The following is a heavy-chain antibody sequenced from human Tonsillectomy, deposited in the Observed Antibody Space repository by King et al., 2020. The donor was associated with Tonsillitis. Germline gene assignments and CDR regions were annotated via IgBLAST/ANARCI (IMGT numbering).Heavy chain of an antibody. V-gene: IGHV3-23*04. Sequence: VQLVESGGGLVQPGGSLRLSCGASGFTFSSYAMTWVRQAPGKGLEWVSTISGSGDTTYYADSVKGRFTISRDSSRNTLYLQMNSLRAEDTAVYYCAKGRVETAVVANFDYWGQGTLVTVSS. J-gene: IGHJ4*02. CDR1: GFTFSSYA. D-gene: IGHD5-18*01. CDR3: AKGRVETAVVANFDY. CDR2: ISGSGDTT.